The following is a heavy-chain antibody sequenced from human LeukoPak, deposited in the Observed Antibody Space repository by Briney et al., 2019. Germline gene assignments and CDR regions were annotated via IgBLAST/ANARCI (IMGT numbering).Heavy chain of an antibody. CDR1: GYTFTSYG. J-gene: IGHJ6*02. Sequence: WASVKVSCKASGYTFTSYGISWVRQAPGQGLEWMGWISAYNGNTNYAQKLQGRVTMTRDTSISTAYMEVSSLRSEDTAVYYCATTVTQEYYYHYGLDVWGQGTTVTVSS. V-gene: IGHV1-18*01. D-gene: IGHD4-17*01. CDR2: ISAYNGNT. CDR3: ATTVTQEYYYHYGLDV.